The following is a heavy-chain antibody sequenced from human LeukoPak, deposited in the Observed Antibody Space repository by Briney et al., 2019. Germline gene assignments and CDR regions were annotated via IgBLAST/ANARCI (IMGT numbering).Heavy chain of an antibody. CDR3: ARGYHGADNGDLPYFDY. CDR1: GGSISSGGYS. D-gene: IGHD4-17*01. J-gene: IGHJ4*02. V-gene: IGHV4-30-2*01. Sequence: PSQTLSLTCAVSGGSISSGGYSWSWIRQPPGKGLEWIGYIYHSGSTYYNPSLKSRVTISVDRSKNQFSLKLSSVTAADTAVYYCARGYHGADNGDLPYFDYWGQGTLVTVSS. CDR2: IYHSGST.